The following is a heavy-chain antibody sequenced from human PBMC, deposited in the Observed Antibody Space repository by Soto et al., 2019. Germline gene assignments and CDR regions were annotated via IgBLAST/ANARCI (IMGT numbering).Heavy chain of an antibody. CDR3: ATSHKGWELLLVY. D-gene: IGHD1-26*01. CDR1: GNTLTELS. J-gene: IGHJ4*02. CDR2: FDPEAGEK. V-gene: IGHV1-24*01. Sequence: QVQVVQSGAEVKKPGASVKVSCKVSGNTLTELSMYWVRQAPGKGLEWMGGFDPEAGEKICAQKFQGRVTMTEDSSIDTAYLELSSLKSEDTAVYYCATSHKGWELLLVYWGQGTLVTVSS.